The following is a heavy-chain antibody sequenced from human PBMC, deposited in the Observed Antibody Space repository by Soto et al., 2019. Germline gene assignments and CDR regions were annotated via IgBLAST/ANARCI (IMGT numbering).Heavy chain of an antibody. CDR2: ISYDGSNK. J-gene: IGHJ4*02. CDR3: AKEGRGYSYVNYFDY. D-gene: IGHD5-18*01. Sequence: GGSLRLSCAASGFTFSSYGMHWVRQAPGKGLEWVAVISYDGSNKYYADSVKGRFTISRDNSKNTLYLQMNSLRAEDTAAYYCAKEGRGYSYVNYFDYWGQGTLVTVSS. V-gene: IGHV3-30*18. CDR1: GFTFSSYG.